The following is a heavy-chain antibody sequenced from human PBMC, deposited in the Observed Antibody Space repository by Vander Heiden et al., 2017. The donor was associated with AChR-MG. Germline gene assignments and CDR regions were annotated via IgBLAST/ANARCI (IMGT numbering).Heavy chain of an antibody. J-gene: IGHJ4*02. CDR2: ISWDGGAT. Sequence: EVQLVESGGGVVQPGGSLRLSCAASGFIFDDYTMKWVRQAPGKGLEWVALISWDGGATYYADSVKGRFTISRDNSKNSLYLQMNSLTSEDTALYYCAKDASNYCEHWGQGTLGTVSS. D-gene: IGHD4-4*01. CDR3: AKDASNYCEH. V-gene: IGHV3-43*01. CDR1: GFIFDDYT.